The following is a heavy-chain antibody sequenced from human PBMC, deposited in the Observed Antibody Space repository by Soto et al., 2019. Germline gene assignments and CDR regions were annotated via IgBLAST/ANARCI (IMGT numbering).Heavy chain of an antibody. D-gene: IGHD5-18*01. Sequence: ASETLSLTCTVSGGSISSGDYYWSWIRQPPGKGLEWIGYIYYSGSTYYNPSLKSRATISVDTPKDQFSLKLSSVTAADTAVYYCARDTAMVWSFRNYYYGMDVWGQGTTVTVSS. CDR3: ARDTAMVWSFRNYYYGMDV. CDR1: GGSISSGDYY. J-gene: IGHJ6*02. V-gene: IGHV4-30-4*01. CDR2: IYYSGST.